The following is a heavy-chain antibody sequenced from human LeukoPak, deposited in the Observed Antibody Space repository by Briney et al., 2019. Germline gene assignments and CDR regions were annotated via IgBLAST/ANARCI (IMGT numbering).Heavy chain of an antibody. CDR3: VRDRCSSATCAGGFDV. CDR1: GFTLSTYD. V-gene: IGHV3-13*04. J-gene: IGHJ3*01. D-gene: IGHD2-2*01. Sequence: PGGSLRLSRAASGFTLSTYDMHWVRQSTGKGLEWVSGFGTAGDTRYVGSVKGRFTISRDSAKNSIYLHMNRLRAGDTAVYYCVRDRCSSATCAGGFDVWGQGTTVIVSS. CDR2: FGTAGDT.